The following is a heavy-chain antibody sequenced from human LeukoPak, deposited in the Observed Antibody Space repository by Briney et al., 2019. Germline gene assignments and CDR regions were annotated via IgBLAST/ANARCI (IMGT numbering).Heavy chain of an antibody. CDR3: ARGQGTVTTH. V-gene: IGHV4-34*01. CDR1: GGSFSGYY. J-gene: IGHJ4*02. D-gene: IGHD4-11*01. Sequence: PSETLSLTCAVSGGSFSGYYWTWIRQPPGKGLEWIGEINHSGSANYNPSLMSRVTISLDTSKNHFSLNLSSVTAADTAVYSCARGQGTVTTHWGQGTLVTVSS. CDR2: INHSGSA.